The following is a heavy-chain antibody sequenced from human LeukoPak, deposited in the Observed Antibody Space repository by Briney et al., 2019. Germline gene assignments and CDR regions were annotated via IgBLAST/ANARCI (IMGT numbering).Heavy chain of an antibody. CDR1: GGTFSSYA. V-gene: IGHV1-69*13. CDR3: ARDGRPKMTTRHYGMDV. J-gene: IGHJ6*02. CDR2: IIPIFGTA. Sequence: GASVKVSCKASGGTFSSYAISWVRQAPGQGLEWMGGIIPIFGTANCAQKFQGRVTITADESTSTAYKELSSLRSEDTAVYYCARDGRPKMTTRHYGMDVWGQGTTVTVSS. D-gene: IGHD5-24*01.